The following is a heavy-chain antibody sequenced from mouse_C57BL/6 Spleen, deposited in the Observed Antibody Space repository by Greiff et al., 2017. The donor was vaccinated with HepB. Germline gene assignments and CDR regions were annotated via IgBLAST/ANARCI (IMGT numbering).Heavy chain of an antibody. CDR3: ARTDWDGPFAY. CDR1: GYAFTNYL. V-gene: IGHV1-54*01. Sequence: QQSGAELVRPGTSVKVSCKASGYAFTNYLIEWVKQRPGQGLEWIGVINPGSGGTNYNEKFKGKATLTADKSSSTAYMQLSSLTSEDSAVYFCARTDWDGPFAYWGQGTLVTVSA. J-gene: IGHJ3*01. D-gene: IGHD4-1*01. CDR2: INPGSGGT.